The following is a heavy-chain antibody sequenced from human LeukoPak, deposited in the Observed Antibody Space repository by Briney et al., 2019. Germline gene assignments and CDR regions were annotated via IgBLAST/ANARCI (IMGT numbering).Heavy chain of an antibody. D-gene: IGHD7-27*01. CDR3: AGWGSGNY. Sequence: GGSLRLSCAASGFRFSDYWMNWIRQAPGKGLEWVANTNQDGSQKYYVDSVKGRFTISRDNAEKIFYLQIDSLRVEDTAVYYSAGWGSGNYWGQGTLVTVSS. CDR2: TNQDGSQK. V-gene: IGHV3-7*03. CDR1: GFRFSDYW. J-gene: IGHJ4*02.